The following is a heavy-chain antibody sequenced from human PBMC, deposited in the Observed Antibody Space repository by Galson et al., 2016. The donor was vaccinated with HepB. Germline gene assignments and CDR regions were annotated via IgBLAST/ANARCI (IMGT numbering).Heavy chain of an antibody. Sequence: SLRLSCAASGFTFSSHWMNWVRQAPGKGLEWVAKIRQDGSVTSYVESVKGRFTISRDNAKNSLYLQMNSLRAEDTALYFCARESGNFDAGYIYLDYWGQGTLVTASS. CDR3: ARESGNFDAGYIYLDY. J-gene: IGHJ4*02. V-gene: IGHV3-7*03. CDR2: IRQDGSVT. CDR1: GFTFSSHW. D-gene: IGHD4-23*01.